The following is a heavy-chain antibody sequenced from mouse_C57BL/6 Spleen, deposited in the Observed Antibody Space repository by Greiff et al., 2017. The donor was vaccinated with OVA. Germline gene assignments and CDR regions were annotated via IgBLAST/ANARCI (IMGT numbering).Heavy chain of an antibody. CDR1: GYTFTSYW. CDR3: AIGGELGRDGCAY. D-gene: IGHD4-1*01. Sequence: QVQLQQPGAELVKPGASVKLSCKASGYTFTSYWMHWVKQRPGRGLGWIGRIDPNSGGTKYNEKFKSKATLTVDKPSSTAYMQLSSMTSEDSAVYYCAIGGELGRDGCAYGGQGTLVTVAA. V-gene: IGHV1-72*01. J-gene: IGHJ3*01. CDR2: IDPNSGGT.